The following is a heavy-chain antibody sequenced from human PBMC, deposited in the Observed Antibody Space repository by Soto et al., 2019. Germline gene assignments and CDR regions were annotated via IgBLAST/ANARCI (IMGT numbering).Heavy chain of an antibody. Sequence: QVQLQESGPGLVKPSQTLSLTCTVSGGSISSGDYYWSWIHQPPGKGLEWIGYIYYSGSTYYNPSLKSRVTISVDTSKNQFSLKLSSVTAADTAVYYCARASGDCGGDCYSAFGYWGQGTLVTVSS. CDR3: ARASGDCGGDCYSAFGY. CDR2: IYYSGST. CDR1: GGSISSGDYY. V-gene: IGHV4-30-4*01. D-gene: IGHD2-21*02. J-gene: IGHJ4*02.